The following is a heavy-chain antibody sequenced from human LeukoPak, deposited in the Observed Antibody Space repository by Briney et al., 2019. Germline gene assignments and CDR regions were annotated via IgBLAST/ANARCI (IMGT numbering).Heavy chain of an antibody. CDR1: GGSFSGYY. D-gene: IGHD6-13*01. J-gene: IGHJ4*02. V-gene: IGHV4-34*01. Sequence: PSETLSLTCAVYGGSFSGYYWSWIRQPPGKGLEWIGEINHSGSTNYNPSLKSRVTISVDTSKNQFSLKLGSVTAADTAVYYCARGIAAAGTVFDYWGQGTLVTVSS. CDR3: ARGIAAAGTVFDY. CDR2: INHSGST.